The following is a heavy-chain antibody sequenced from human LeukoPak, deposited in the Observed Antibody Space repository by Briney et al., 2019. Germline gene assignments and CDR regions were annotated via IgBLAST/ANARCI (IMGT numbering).Heavy chain of an antibody. Sequence: GASVKVSCKDSGYTFTSYGISWVRQAPGQGLEWMGWISAYNGNANYAQKLQGRVTMTTDTSTSTAYMELRSLRSDDTAVYYCARDQSAFYDILTGADYWGQGTLVTVSS. V-gene: IGHV1-18*01. CDR2: ISAYNGNA. J-gene: IGHJ4*02. D-gene: IGHD3-9*01. CDR3: ARDQSAFYDILTGADY. CDR1: GYTFTSYG.